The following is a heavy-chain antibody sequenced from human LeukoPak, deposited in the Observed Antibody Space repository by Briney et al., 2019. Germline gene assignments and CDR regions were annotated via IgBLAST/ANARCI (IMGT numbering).Heavy chain of an antibody. D-gene: IGHD5-12*01. CDR1: GYSFTTYW. Sequence: GESLKISCKGSGYSFTTYWIGWVRQIPGKGLQWMGIIYPGDSDTRYSPSFQGQVTISADKSISTAYLQWSSLKPSDTAIYYCARHSSAYDSPYDYWGQGILVTVSS. V-gene: IGHV5-51*01. CDR3: ARHSSAYDSPYDY. CDR2: IYPGDSDT. J-gene: IGHJ4*02.